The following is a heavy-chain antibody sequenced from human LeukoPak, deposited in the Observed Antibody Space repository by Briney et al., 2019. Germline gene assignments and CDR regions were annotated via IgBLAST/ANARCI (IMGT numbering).Heavy chain of an antibody. CDR1: GFTFSSYW. D-gene: IGHD3-22*01. Sequence: GESLKISCAASGFTFSSYWMSWVRQAPGKGREWVANIKQDGSEKYYVDSVKGRFTISRDNAKNSLYLQMNSLRAEDTAVYYCARASYSYDINGWVPFDYWGQGTLVTVSS. V-gene: IGHV3-7*04. J-gene: IGHJ4*02. CDR2: IKQDGSEK. CDR3: ARASYSYDINGWVPFDY.